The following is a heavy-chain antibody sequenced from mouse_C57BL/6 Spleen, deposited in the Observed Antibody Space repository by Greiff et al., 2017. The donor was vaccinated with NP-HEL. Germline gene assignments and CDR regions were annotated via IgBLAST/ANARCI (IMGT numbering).Heavy chain of an antibody. CDR1: GYSFTSYY. CDR2: IYPGSGNT. Sequence: VQLQQSGPELVKPGASVKISCKASGYSFTSYYIHWVKQRPGQGLEWIGWIYPGSGNTKYNEKFKGKATLTADTSSSTAYMQLSSLTSEDSAVYYCATPPIYYGNLFAYWGQGTLVTVSA. V-gene: IGHV1-66*01. J-gene: IGHJ3*01. CDR3: ATPPIYYGNLFAY. D-gene: IGHD2-1*01.